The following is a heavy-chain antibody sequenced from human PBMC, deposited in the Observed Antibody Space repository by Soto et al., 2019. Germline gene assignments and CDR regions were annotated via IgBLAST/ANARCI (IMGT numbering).Heavy chain of an antibody. CDR3: AREGAAQRDDAFDI. J-gene: IGHJ3*02. D-gene: IGHD6-25*01. V-gene: IGHV3-30-3*01. Sequence: HPXESLRLSCAASGFTFSSYAMHWVRQAPGKGLEWVAVISYDGSNKYYADSVKGRFTISRDNSKNTLYLQMNSLRAEDTAVYYCAREGAAQRDDAFDIWGQGTMVTVS. CDR1: GFTFSSYA. CDR2: ISYDGSNK.